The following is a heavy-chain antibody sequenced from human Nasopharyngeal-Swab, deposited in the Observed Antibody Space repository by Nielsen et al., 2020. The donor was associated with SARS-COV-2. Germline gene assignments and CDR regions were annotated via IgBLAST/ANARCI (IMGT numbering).Heavy chain of an antibody. CDR1: GGTFSSYA. J-gene: IGHJ5*02. CDR2: IIPTLGIA. V-gene: IGHV1-69*04. D-gene: IGHD2-21*02. Sequence: SVKVSCKASGGTFSSYAISWVRQAPGQGLEWMGRIIPTLGIANYAQKFQGRVTITADKSTSTAYMELSSLRSEDTAVYYCARDWVVVTAPDWFDPWGQGTLVTVSS. CDR3: ARDWVVVTAPDWFDP.